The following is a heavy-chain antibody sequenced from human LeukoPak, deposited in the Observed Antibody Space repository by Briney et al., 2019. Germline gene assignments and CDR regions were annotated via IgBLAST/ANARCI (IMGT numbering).Heavy chain of an antibody. V-gene: IGHV3-21*01. CDR1: GFTFSSYS. CDR2: ISSSSSYI. Sequence: PGGSLRLSCATSGFTFSSYSMNWVRQAPGKGLEWVSSISSSSSYIYYADSVKGRFTISRDNAKNSLYLQMNSLRAEDTAVYYCASSIAVAGNAFDYWGQGTLVTVSS. J-gene: IGHJ4*02. D-gene: IGHD6-19*01. CDR3: ASSIAVAGNAFDY.